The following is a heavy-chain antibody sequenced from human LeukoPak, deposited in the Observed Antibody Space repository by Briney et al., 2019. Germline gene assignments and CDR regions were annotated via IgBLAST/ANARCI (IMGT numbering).Heavy chain of an antibody. D-gene: IGHD6-13*01. V-gene: IGHV3-30*03. Sequence: GGSLRLSCVASGFTFSRHYMSWVRQAPGKGLEWVAHVASDGSFKWYADSVKGRFTISRDTSRNTIFLQMNSLGPDDTAKYYCARDTSWSPFYWGQGTLVTVSS. J-gene: IGHJ4*02. CDR3: ARDTSWSPFY. CDR2: VASDGSFK. CDR1: GFTFSRHY.